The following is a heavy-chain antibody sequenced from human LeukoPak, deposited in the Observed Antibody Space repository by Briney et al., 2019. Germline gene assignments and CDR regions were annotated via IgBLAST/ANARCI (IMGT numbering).Heavy chain of an antibody. J-gene: IGHJ6*03. CDR2: INPSGGST. CDR3: ARAGIAAAANSYYYYYYYMDV. D-gene: IGHD6-13*01. CDR1: GYTFTSYY. V-gene: IGHV1-46*01. Sequence: GASVKVSCKASGYTFTSYYMHWVRQAPGQGLEWMGIINPSGGSTSYAQKFQGRVTMTRDMSTSTVYMELSSLRSEDTAVYYCARAGIAAAANSYYYYYYYMDVWGKGTTVTVSS.